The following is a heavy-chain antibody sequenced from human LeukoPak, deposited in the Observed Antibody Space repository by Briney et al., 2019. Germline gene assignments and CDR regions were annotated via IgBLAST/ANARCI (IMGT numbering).Heavy chain of an antibody. CDR2: INPSGGST. J-gene: IGHJ4*02. V-gene: IGHV1-46*01. Sequence: GASVKVSCKASGYTFTSYYMHWVRQAPGQGLEWMGIINPSGGSTSYAQKFQGIVTITRDMSTSTVYMELSSLRPEDTAVYYCARGGSSGYYLYYWGQGTLVTVSS. CDR1: GYTFTSYY. D-gene: IGHD3-22*01. CDR3: ARGGSSGYYLYY.